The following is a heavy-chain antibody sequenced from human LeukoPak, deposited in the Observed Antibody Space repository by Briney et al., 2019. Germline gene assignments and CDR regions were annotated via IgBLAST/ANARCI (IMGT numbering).Heavy chain of an antibody. CDR2: ISSSSSYI. CDR3: ARDRSAYDFWSGLDAFDI. V-gene: IGHV3-21*01. J-gene: IGHJ3*02. D-gene: IGHD3-3*01. CDR1: GFTFSSYS. Sequence: GGSLRLSCAASGFTFSSYSMNWVRQAPGKGLEWVSSISSSSSYIYYADSVKGRFTISRDNAKNSLYLQMNSLRAEDTAVYYCARDRSAYDFWSGLDAFDIWGQGTMVTVSS.